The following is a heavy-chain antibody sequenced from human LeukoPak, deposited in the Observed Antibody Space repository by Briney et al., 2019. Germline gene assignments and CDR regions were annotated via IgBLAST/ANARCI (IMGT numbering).Heavy chain of an antibody. Sequence: GSLRLSCAASGFPFSSYWMHLVRQAPGEGLELVSAISGSGGSTYYADPVKGRFTISRDNSKNTLHLQMNSLRAEDTAVYYCAKSPRHLMSYLDYWGQGTLVTVSS. D-gene: IGHD3-16*01. CDR2: ISGSGGST. CDR1: GFPFSSYW. V-gene: IGHV3-23*01. J-gene: IGHJ4*02. CDR3: AKSPRHLMSYLDY.